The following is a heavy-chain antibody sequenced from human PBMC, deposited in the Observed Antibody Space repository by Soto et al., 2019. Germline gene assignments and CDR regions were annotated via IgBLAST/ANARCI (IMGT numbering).Heavy chain of an antibody. D-gene: IGHD4-4*01. CDR2: ISTTGGHI. J-gene: IGHJ4*02. V-gene: IGHV3-23*01. Sequence: GGSLRLSCAASGFTFKDYTMTWVRQAPGKGLEWVAAISTTGGHIFYADSVKGRFTISRDNSKNTLYLQMNSLRAEDTALYYCAKAMTTPSRPRNYFDYWGQGTLVTVSS. CDR3: AKAMTTPSRPRNYFDY. CDR1: GFTFKDYT.